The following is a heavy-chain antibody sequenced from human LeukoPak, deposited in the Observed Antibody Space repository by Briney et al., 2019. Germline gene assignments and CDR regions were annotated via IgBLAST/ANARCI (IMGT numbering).Heavy chain of an antibody. Sequence: SETLSLTCAVSDYSISIGNCWGWIRQPPGKGLEWIGSVYHSGSTHYRPSLKSRVTISVDTSKNQFSLKLSSVTAADTAVYYCARNDSSGYFDYWGQGTLVTVSS. V-gene: IGHV4-38-2*01. D-gene: IGHD3-22*01. CDR2: VYHSGST. CDR3: ARNDSSGYFDY. J-gene: IGHJ4*02. CDR1: DYSISIGNC.